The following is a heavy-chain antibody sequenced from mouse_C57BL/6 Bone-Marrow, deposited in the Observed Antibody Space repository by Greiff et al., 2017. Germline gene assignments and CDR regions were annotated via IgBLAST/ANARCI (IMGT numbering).Heavy chain of an antibody. Sequence: VKLQQPGAELVKPGASVKMSCKASGYTFTSYWITWVKQRPGQGLEWIGDIYPGSGSTNYNEKFKSKATLTVDTSSSTAYMQLSSLTSEDSAVYYCARSLIYYDLDYWGQGTTLTVSS. D-gene: IGHD2-4*01. V-gene: IGHV1-55*01. CDR3: ARSLIYYDLDY. CDR2: IYPGSGST. CDR1: GYTFTSYW. J-gene: IGHJ2*01.